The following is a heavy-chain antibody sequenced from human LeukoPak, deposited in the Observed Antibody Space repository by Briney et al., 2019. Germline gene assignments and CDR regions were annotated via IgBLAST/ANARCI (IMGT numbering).Heavy chain of an antibody. CDR1: GGTFSSYA. J-gene: IGHJ4*02. V-gene: IGHV1-69*13. Sequence: SVKVSCKASGGTFSSYAISWVRQAPGQGLEWMGGIIPIFGTANYAQKFQGRITITADVSTSTAYMELSSLRFEDTAVYYCASVGSGSYPFDYWGQGTLVTVSS. CDR3: ASVGSGSYPFDY. D-gene: IGHD3-10*01. CDR2: IIPIFGTA.